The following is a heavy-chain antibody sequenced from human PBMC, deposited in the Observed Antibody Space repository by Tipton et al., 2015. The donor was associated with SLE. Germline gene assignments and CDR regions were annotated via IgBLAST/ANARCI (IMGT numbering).Heavy chain of an antibody. CDR3: ARAPGQLWPWDY. CDR2: IYYSGST. V-gene: IGHV4-39*07. J-gene: IGHJ4*02. D-gene: IGHD5-18*01. CDR1: GGSISSSSYY. Sequence: TLSLTCTVSGGSISSSSYYWGWIRQPPGKGLEWIGSIYYSGSTYYNPSLKSRVTISVDTSKNQFSLKVSSVTAADTAVYYCARAPGQLWPWDYWGQGTPVTVSS.